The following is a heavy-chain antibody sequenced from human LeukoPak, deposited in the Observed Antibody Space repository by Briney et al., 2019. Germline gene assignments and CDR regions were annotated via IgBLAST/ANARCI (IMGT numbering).Heavy chain of an antibody. J-gene: IGHJ6*03. CDR2: ISAYNGNT. V-gene: IGHV1-18*01. CDR1: GYTFTSYG. D-gene: IGHD3-10*01. Sequence: ASVKVSCKASGYTFTSYGISWVRQAPGQGLEWMGWISAYNGNTNYAQKLQGRVTMTTDTSTSTAYMELRSLRSDDTAVYYCARRIGNTMVRGVIRGGYYYMDVWGKGTTVTISS. CDR3: ARRIGNTMVRGVIRGGYYYMDV.